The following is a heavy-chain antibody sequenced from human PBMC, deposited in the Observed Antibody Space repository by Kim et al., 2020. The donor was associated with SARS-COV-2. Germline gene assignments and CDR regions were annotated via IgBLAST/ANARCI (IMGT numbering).Heavy chain of an antibody. CDR1: GGTFSSYA. Sequence: SVKVSCKASGGTFSSYAISWVRQAPGQGLEWMGGIIPIFGTANYAQKFQGRVTITADESTSTAYMELSSLRSEDTAVYYCAGDRIWYVAVAYYYYYGMDVWGQGTTVTGSS. V-gene: IGHV1-69*13. D-gene: IGHD6-19*01. J-gene: IGHJ6*02. CDR3: AGDRIWYVAVAYYYYYGMDV. CDR2: IIPIFGTA.